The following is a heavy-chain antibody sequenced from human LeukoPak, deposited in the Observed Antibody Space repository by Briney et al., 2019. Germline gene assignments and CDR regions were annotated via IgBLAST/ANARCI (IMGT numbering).Heavy chain of an antibody. J-gene: IGHJ4*02. CDR1: GFTFDDYA. D-gene: IGHD6-19*01. Sequence: PGGSLRLSCAASGFTFDDYAMHWVRHAPGKGLEWVSLISGDGGSTYYADCVKGRFTISRDNSKNSLYLQMNSLRTEDTAVYYCARAYSGWSDYWGQGTLVTVSS. V-gene: IGHV3-43*02. CDR3: ARAYSGWSDY. CDR2: ISGDGGST.